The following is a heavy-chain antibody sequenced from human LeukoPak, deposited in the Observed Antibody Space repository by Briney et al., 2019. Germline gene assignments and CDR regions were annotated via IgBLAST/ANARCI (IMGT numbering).Heavy chain of an antibody. CDR1: GYTFTSYY. V-gene: IGHV1-46*01. CDR2: INPSGGST. J-gene: IGHJ3*02. Sequence: ASVKVSCKASGYTFTSYYIHWVRQAPGQGLEWMGIINPSGGSTSYAQKFQGRVTMTRDTSTSTVYMELSSLRSEDTAVYYCARDVAYCGGDCYSMSSGQRLFWGAFDIWGQGTMVTVSS. CDR3: ARDVAYCGGDCYSMSSGQRLFWGAFDI. D-gene: IGHD2-21*02.